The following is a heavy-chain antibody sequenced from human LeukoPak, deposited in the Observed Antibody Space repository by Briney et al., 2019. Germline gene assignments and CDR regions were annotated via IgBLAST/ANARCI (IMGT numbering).Heavy chain of an antibody. D-gene: IGHD4-17*01. CDR1: GFTFSSYA. V-gene: IGHV3-30-3*01. Sequence: PPGGSLRLSCAASGFTFSSYAMHWVRQAPGKGLEWVAVISYDGSNKYYADSVKGRFTISRDNSKNTLYLQMNSLRAEDTAVYYCARAPPLDGDSRPYWGQGTLVTVSS. CDR3: ARAPPLDGDSRPY. J-gene: IGHJ4*02. CDR2: ISYDGSNK.